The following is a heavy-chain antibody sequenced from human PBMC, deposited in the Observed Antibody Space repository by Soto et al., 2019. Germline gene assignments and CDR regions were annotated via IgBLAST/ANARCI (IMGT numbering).Heavy chain of an antibody. CDR2: INPSGGNT. CDR3: ARGLLAGNTIFGVIIRDYYGMDV. D-gene: IGHD3-3*01. J-gene: IGHJ6*02. V-gene: IGHV1-46*01. CDR1: GYTFTNYY. Sequence: ASVKVSCKASGYTFTNYYMHWVRQAPGQGLEWMGIINPSGGNTNYAQKSQGRVTMIRDTSTNTVYMELSSLRSEDTAVYYCARGLLAGNTIFGVIIRDYYGMDVWGQGTTVTVSS.